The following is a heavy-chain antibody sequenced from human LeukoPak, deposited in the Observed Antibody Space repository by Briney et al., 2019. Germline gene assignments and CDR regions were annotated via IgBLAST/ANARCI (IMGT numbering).Heavy chain of an antibody. CDR1: GASISSSNW. CDR3: ARGGDDHDDHFDS. D-gene: IGHD3-16*01. J-gene: IGHJ4*02. CDR2: TYHNGGT. V-gene: IGHV4-4*02. Sequence: SGTLSLTCAVSGASISSSNWWSWVRQPPGKGLEWIGETYHNGGTNYNPSLKSRLTMSLDKSKNQFSMNLNSVTAADTAAYYCARGGDDHDDHFDSWGQGTLVTVSS.